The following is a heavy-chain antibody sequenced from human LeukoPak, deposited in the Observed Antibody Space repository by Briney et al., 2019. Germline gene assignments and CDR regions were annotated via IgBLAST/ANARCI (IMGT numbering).Heavy chain of an antibody. D-gene: IGHD1-26*01. CDR1: GGSISTYY. V-gene: IGHV4-59*01. Sequence: PSETLSLTCTVSGGSISTYYWSWIRQPPGKGLEWIGYIYYSGSTNYNPSLKSRVTISVDTSKNQFSLKLSSVTAADTAVYYCARGVGVGATSGGAFDIWGQGTMVTVSS. CDR3: ARGVGVGATSGGAFDI. CDR2: IYYSGST. J-gene: IGHJ3*02.